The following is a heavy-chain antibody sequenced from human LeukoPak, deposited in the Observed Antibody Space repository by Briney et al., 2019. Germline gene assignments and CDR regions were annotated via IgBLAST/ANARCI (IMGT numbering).Heavy chain of an antibody. Sequence: SETLSLTCTVSGYSISSGYYWGWIRQPPGKGLEWIGSIYHSGSTYYNPSLKSRVTISVDTSKNQFSLKLSSVTAADTAVYYCARDHCSSTSCLDIWGQGTMVTVSS. CDR3: ARDHCSSTSCLDI. CDR2: IYHSGST. CDR1: GYSISSGYY. V-gene: IGHV4-38-2*02. D-gene: IGHD2-2*01. J-gene: IGHJ3*02.